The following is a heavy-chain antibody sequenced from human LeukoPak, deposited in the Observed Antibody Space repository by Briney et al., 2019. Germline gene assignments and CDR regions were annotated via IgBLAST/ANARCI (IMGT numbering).Heavy chain of an antibody. J-gene: IGHJ4*02. CDR1: GFTVSSNY. CDR3: ARDGQTGTTVY. D-gene: IGHD1-7*01. Sequence: GGSLRLSCAASGFTVSSNYMSWVRQAPGKGLEWVSVIYSGGSTYYADSVKGRFTISRDNAKNSLHLQMNSLRAEDTAVYYCARDGQTGTTVYWGQGTLVTVSS. V-gene: IGHV3-53*01. CDR2: IYSGGST.